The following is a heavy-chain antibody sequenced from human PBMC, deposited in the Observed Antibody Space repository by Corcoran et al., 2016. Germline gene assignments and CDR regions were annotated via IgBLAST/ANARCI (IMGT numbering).Heavy chain of an antibody. CDR2: INPNSGGT. J-gene: IGHJ4*02. CDR3: ARETPRDGGHEVDC. CDR1: GYTFTGYY. Sequence: QVQLVQSGAEVKKPGASVKVSCQASGYTFTGYYIHWVRQAPGQGLEWMGWINPNSGGTNYGQKFQGRVTMTRDTSISTAYMELSRLSSDDTALYYCARETPRDGGHEVDCWGQGTLVTVSS. V-gene: IGHV1-2*02.